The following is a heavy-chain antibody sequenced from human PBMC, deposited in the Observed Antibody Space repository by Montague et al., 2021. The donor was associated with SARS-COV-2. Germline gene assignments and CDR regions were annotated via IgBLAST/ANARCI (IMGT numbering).Heavy chain of an antibody. D-gene: IGHD3-16*01. CDR2: IYTSGNT. CDR1: GVSITSYY. V-gene: IGHV4-4*07. Sequence: SETLSLTCSISGVSITSYYWSWVRQPAGKGLEWIGHIYTSGNTNYSPSLKSRVRLSIDNPKNQFSLKLESVTAADTAVYYCVRDGGNWYYCDYWGQGALVTVSS. J-gene: IGHJ4*02. CDR3: VRDGGNWYYCDY.